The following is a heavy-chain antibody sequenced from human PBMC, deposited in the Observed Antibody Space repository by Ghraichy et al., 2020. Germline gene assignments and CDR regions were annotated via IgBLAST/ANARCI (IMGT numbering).Heavy chain of an antibody. J-gene: IGHJ5*02. V-gene: IGHV3-23*01. Sequence: GGSLRLSCAASGFTFSSYAMSWVRQAPGKGLEWVSTISGSGGSTYYADSVKGRFTISRDNSKNTLYLQMNSLRAEDTAVYYCAKDKFSILGVGWFDPWGQGTLVTVSS. CDR1: GFTFSSYA. CDR3: AKDKFSILGVGWFDP. D-gene: IGHD2-15*01. CDR2: ISGSGGST.